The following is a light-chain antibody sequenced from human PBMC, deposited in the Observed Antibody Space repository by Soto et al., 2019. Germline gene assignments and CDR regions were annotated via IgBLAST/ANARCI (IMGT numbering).Light chain of an antibody. J-gene: IGKJ3*01. CDR1: QDISHF. V-gene: IGKV1-33*01. Sequence: DIQMTQSPSALSASIGDRVTITCQASQDISHFLNWFQRKPGKAPKLLIYDASNLETGVPSRFSGSGSGTDFTFTISSLQPEDVATYYCQHFDNLPFTFGPGTKVDIK. CDR2: DAS. CDR3: QHFDNLPFT.